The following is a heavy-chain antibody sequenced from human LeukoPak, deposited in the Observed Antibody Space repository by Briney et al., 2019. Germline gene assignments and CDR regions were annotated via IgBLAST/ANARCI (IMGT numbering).Heavy chain of an antibody. CDR3: ARMSYGPDY. CDR1: DGSISSGSYY. Sequence: SETLSLTCTVSDGSISSGSYYWSWIRQPAGKGLEWIGRIYTSGSTNYNPSLKSRVTISVDTSKNQFSLKLSSVTAADTAVYYCARMSYGPDYWGHGTLVTVSS. V-gene: IGHV4-61*02. J-gene: IGHJ4*01. D-gene: IGHD5-18*01. CDR2: IYTSGST.